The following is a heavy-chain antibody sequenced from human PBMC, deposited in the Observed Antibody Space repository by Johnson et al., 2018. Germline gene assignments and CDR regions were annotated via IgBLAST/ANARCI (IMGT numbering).Heavy chain of an antibody. Sequence: VQLVEAGGGLVQPGGALRLSCAASGFTFSSYAMTWVRQGPGMGLQWVSYISSSSNTVYYADSVKGRFPIPRDDARDSLYLATDSLSAEDTTIYYSARESCSGSCYSGSYYYMDVWGKGTTVTVSS. CDR1: GFTFSSYA. J-gene: IGHJ6*03. CDR2: ISSSSNTV. CDR3: ARESCSGSCYSGSYYYMDV. D-gene: IGHD2-15*01. V-gene: IGHV3-48*01.